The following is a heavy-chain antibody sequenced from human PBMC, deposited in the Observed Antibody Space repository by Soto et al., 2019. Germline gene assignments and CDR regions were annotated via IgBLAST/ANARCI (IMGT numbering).Heavy chain of an antibody. CDR2: ISGSGGST. V-gene: IGHV3-23*01. CDR1: GFTFSSYA. J-gene: IGHJ4*02. Sequence: GESLKISCAASGFTFSSYAMSWVRQAPGKGLEWVSAISGSGGSTYYADSVKGRFTISRDNSKNTLYLQMNSLRAEDTAVYYCALGGIAVPDYWGQGTLVTVSS. CDR3: ALGGIAVPDY. D-gene: IGHD6-19*01.